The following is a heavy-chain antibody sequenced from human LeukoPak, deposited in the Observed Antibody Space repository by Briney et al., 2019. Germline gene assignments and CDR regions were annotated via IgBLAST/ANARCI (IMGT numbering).Heavy chain of an antibody. CDR1: GGSFSGYY. CDR2: INHSGST. D-gene: IGHD6-6*01. V-gene: IGHV4-34*01. Sequence: SETLSFTCAVYGGSFSGYYWSWIRQPPGKGLEWIGEINHSGSTNYNPSLKSRVTISVDTSKNQFSLKLSSVTAADTAVYYCARGVAARAYGYWGQGTLVTVSS. J-gene: IGHJ4*02. CDR3: ARGVAARAYGY.